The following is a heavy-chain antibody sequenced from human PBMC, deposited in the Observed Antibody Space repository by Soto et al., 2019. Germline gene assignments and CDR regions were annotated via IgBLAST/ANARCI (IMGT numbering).Heavy chain of an antibody. CDR1: GGSISSGGFY. CDR2: IDYSGTA. J-gene: IGHJ4*02. V-gene: IGHV4-31*03. Sequence: SETLSLTCTVSGGSISSGGFYWSWIRQHPGKALEWIGYIDYSGTAYYNPSLKSRVTISADTAKNQVSLKLSSVTAADTAVYYCAWEMGRRGYFEYWGQGTLVTVSS. CDR3: AWEMGRRGYFEY. D-gene: IGHD1-26*01.